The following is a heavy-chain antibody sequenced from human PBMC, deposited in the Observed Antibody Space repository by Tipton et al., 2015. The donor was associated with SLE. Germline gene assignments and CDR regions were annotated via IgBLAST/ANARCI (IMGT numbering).Heavy chain of an antibody. Sequence: QSGAEVKKPGSSVKVSCKASGGTFSSYAISWVRQAPGQGLEWMGGIIPILGIANYAQKFQGRVTITTDESTSPAYMELSSLRSEASAVYYCARVRIAVDHASIPGGYYFDYWGQGTLVTVSS. CDR3: ARVRIAVDHASIPGGYYFDY. CDR1: GGTFSSYA. J-gene: IGHJ4*02. D-gene: IGHD6-19*01. CDR2: IIPILGIA. V-gene: IGHV1-69*05.